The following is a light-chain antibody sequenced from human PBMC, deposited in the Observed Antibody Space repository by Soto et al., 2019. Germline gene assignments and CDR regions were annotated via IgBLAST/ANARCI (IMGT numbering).Light chain of an antibody. CDR1: INDISKYKY. CDR3: FSYTISGTYV. J-gene: IGLJ1*01. V-gene: IGLV2-14*01. CDR2: EVS. Sequence: QCPLSHAATVSLNPGLSIAISWTLTINDISKYKYVSWYQKNSGRDPKLMIYEVSNRPSLISNRLSGPTSSNTASLPISRLKDEDETDYYCFSYTISGTYVFGPGHKLTVL.